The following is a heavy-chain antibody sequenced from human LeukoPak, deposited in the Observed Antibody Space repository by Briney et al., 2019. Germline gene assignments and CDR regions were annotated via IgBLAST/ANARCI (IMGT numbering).Heavy chain of an antibody. CDR2: IITILGIA. V-gene: IGHV1-69*04. D-gene: IGHD3-22*01. CDR1: GGTFSSYA. J-gene: IGHJ4*02. CDR3: ARVVDDSRRDYFDY. Sequence: KASCKACGGTFSSYAISLVRQAPGHGLEWVGRIITILGIANYAQKFQGRVTITADKSTSTAYMELSSLRSEDTAVYYCARVVDDSRRDYFDYWGQGTLVTVSS.